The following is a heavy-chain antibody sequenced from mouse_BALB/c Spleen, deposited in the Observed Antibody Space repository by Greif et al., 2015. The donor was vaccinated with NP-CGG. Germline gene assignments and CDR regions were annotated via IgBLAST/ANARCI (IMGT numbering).Heavy chain of an antibody. CDR2: IDPANGNT. CDR3: ARAITTAY. J-gene: IGHJ3*01. D-gene: IGHD1-2*01. CDR1: GFNIKDTY. V-gene: IGHV14-3*02. Sequence: VHVKQSGAELVKPGASVKLPCTASGFNIKDTYMHWVKQRPEQGLEWIGRIDPANGNTKYDPKFQGKATITADTSSNTAYLQLSSLTSEDTAVYYCARAITTAYWGQGTLVTVSA.